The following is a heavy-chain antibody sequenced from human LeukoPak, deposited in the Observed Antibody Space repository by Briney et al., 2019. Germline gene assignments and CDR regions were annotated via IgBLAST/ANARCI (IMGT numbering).Heavy chain of an antibody. CDR2: IYPSDSDT. Sequence: GASLKISYKASGSSFISCWIGWVRPMPGKGLEWMWIIYPSDSDTRYSPSSQGQVTITADKSISTAYLQWSSLKASDTAMYYCARLEYSGSYQGAFDYWGQGTLVTVSS. CDR1: GSSFISCW. J-gene: IGHJ4*02. CDR3: ARLEYSGSYQGAFDY. D-gene: IGHD1-26*01. V-gene: IGHV5-51*01.